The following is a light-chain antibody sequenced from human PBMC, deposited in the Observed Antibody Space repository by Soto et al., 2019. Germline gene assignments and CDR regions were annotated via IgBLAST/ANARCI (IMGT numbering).Light chain of an antibody. J-gene: IGKJ3*01. CDR2: GAS. CDR3: QLYSTSAFT. CDR1: QSVSNY. V-gene: IGKV3-20*01. Sequence: EIVLTQSPGTLSLSPGERATLSCRASQSVSNYLVWYRQRPGQAPRLLIHGASIRATGIPDRFSGSGSGTDFTLTISRLEPEDFAVYYCQLYSTSAFTFGPGTKVDIK.